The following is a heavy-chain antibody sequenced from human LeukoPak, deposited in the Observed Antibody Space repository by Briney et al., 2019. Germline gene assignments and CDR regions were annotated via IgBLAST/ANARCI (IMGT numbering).Heavy chain of an antibody. Sequence: GGSLRLSCAASGFTFSSYAMSWVRQAPGKGLEWVSSIIDSGGSTYYADSVKGRFTISRDNSKNTLYLQMTSLRAEDTGVYYCAKFCGRGAVDYWGRGTLVTVSS. CDR1: GFTFSSYA. D-gene: IGHD2-21*01. CDR3: AKFCGRGAVDY. CDR2: IIDSGGST. J-gene: IGHJ4*02. V-gene: IGHV3-23*01.